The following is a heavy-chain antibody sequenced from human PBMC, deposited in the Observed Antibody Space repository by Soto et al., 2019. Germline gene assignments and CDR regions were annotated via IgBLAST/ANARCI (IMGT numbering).Heavy chain of an antibody. CDR1: GFTFSSYG. D-gene: IGHD2-2*01. Sequence: GGSLRLSCAASGFTFSSYGMHWVRQAPGKGLEWVAVIWYDGSNKYYADSVKGRFTISRDNSKNTLYLQMNSLRAEDTAVYYCARETQLSAAMFYKPSYGMDVWGQGTTDTVSS. CDR2: IWYDGSNK. J-gene: IGHJ6*02. CDR3: ARETQLSAAMFYKPSYGMDV. V-gene: IGHV3-33*01.